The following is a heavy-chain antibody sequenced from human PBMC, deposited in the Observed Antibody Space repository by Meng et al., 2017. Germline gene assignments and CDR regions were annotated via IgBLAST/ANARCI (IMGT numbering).Heavy chain of an antibody. D-gene: IGHD6-13*01. V-gene: IGHV1-69*06. CDR2: IIPIFGTA. Sequence: QVQLVQSGAEVKKPGSAVKVSCKASGGTFSSYAISWVRQAPGQGLEWMGGIIPIFGTANYAQKFQGRVTITADKSTSTAYMELSSLRSEDTAVYYCARDEDISAAGKLFGDYWGQGTLVTVSS. J-gene: IGHJ4*02. CDR1: GGTFSSYA. CDR3: ARDEDISAAGKLFGDY.